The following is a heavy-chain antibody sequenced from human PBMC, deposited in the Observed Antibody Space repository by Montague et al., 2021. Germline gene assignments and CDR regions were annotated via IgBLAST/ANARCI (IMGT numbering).Heavy chain of an antibody. CDR1: GGSTSSTSYY. CDR3: ARYLYWKGCSCYSGFDP. J-gene: IGHJ5*02. V-gene: IGHV4-39*01. CDR2: IYYNGST. Sequence: SETLSLTCTVSGGSTSSTSYYWGWIRQPPGKELEFIGVIYYNGSTYHNPSLKSRVTVSIDTSKNQFSLKLISVTAADTAVYFCARYLYWKGCSCYSGFDPWGRGTLVTVSS. D-gene: IGHD2-2*01.